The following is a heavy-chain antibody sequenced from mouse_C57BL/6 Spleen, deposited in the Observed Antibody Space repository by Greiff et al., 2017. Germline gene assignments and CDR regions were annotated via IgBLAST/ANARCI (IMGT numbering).Heavy chain of an antibody. V-gene: IGHV1-54*01. CDR1: GYAFTNYL. J-gene: IGHJ2*01. D-gene: IGHD6-1*01. CDR2: INPGSGGT. Sequence: QVQLQQSGAELVRPGTSVKVSCKASGYAFTNYLIEWVKQRPGQGLEWIGVINPGSGGTNYNEKFKGKATLTADKSSSTAYMQHSSLTSEDSAVYFCARGQRGDYFDYWGQGTTLTVSS. CDR3: ARGQRGDYFDY.